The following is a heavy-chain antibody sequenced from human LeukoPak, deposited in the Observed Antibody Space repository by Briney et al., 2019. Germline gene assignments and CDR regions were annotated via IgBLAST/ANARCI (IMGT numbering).Heavy chain of an antibody. J-gene: IGHJ4*02. D-gene: IGHD6-19*01. CDR2: ISIGGNT. CDR1: GFTFDDYG. V-gene: IGHV3-23*01. Sequence: PGGSLRLSCAASGFTFDDYGMSWVRQAPGKGLHYVSAISIGGNTFYADSVKGRFTISRDNSKNTLYLQMSSLRVKDTAAYYCARIVQWPKGFDHWGQGTLVTVSS. CDR3: ARIVQWPKGFDH.